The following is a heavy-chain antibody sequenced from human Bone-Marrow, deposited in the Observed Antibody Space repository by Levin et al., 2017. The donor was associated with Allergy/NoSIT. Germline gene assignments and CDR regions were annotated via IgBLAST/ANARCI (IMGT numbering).Heavy chain of an antibody. CDR2: ISFDGSNK. D-gene: IGHD3-16*01. CDR1: GFTFSFYA. CDR3: ARDLTLNSYYYYGMDV. V-gene: IGHV3-30*04. Sequence: GGSLRLSCAASGFTFSFYAMHWVRQAPGKGLEWVGVISFDGSNKDHADSVKGRFTISRDNSQNTLFLQMNSLRAEDTAVYYCARDLTLNSYYYYGMDVWGQGTTVTVSS. J-gene: IGHJ6*02.